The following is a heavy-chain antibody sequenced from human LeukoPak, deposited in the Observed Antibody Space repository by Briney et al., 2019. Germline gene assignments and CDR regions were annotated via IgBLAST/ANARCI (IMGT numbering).Heavy chain of an antibody. V-gene: IGHV3-43*02. Sequence: QPGGSLRLSFAASGXSFAYYAMHWVRQAPGKGLEWVSLITANGDSTYYADSVKGRFTISRDNSKNSLSLQMNSLRTEDTALYYCAKDIEAGTAGFSFDYWGQGTLVAVSS. D-gene: IGHD2-21*02. CDR1: GXSFAYYA. J-gene: IGHJ4*02. CDR3: AKDIEAGTAGFSFDY. CDR2: ITANGDST.